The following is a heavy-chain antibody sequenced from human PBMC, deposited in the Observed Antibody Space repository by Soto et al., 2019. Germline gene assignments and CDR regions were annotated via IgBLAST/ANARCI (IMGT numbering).Heavy chain of an antibody. CDR3: ATTTVAGIRGYFDD. J-gene: IGHJ4*02. V-gene: IGHV5-51*01. CDR1: GYNFSNYW. D-gene: IGHD6-19*01. Sequence: GESLKISCNGSGYNFSNYWIGWGRQKPGKGLEWMGIIYLGDSDTRYSPSFKGQVTISADKSISTAYLQWSSLWPSDTAMYYCATTTVAGIRGYFDDWGQGTLVTVSS. CDR2: IYLGDSDT.